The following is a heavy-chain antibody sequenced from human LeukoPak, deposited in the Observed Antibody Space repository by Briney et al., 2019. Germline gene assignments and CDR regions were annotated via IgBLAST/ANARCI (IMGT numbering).Heavy chain of an antibody. D-gene: IGHD6-6*01. CDR2: ISYDGSNK. CDR3: ARRFSSSTLDY. CDR1: GFTFSSYA. V-gene: IGHV3-30*04. J-gene: IGHJ4*02. Sequence: GRSLRLSCAASGFTFSSYAMHWVRQAPGKGLEWVAVISYDGSNKYYADSVKGRFTISRDNSKNTLYLQMNSLRAEYTAVYYCARRFSSSTLDYWGQGTLVTVSS.